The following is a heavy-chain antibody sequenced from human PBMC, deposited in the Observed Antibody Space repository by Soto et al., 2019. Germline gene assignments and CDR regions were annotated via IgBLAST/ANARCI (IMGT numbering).Heavy chain of an antibody. CDR3: ARDFKKGAARPGRPSTQRPGYYYGMDV. CDR2: ISSSSSYI. Sequence: PGGSLRLSCAASGFTFSSYSMNWVRQAPGKGLEWVSSISSSSSYIYYADSVKGRFTISRDNAKNSLYLQMNSLRAEDTAVYYCARDFKKGAARPGRPSTQRPGYYYGMDVWGQGTTVTVSS. CDR1: GFTFSSYS. J-gene: IGHJ6*02. D-gene: IGHD6-6*01. V-gene: IGHV3-21*01.